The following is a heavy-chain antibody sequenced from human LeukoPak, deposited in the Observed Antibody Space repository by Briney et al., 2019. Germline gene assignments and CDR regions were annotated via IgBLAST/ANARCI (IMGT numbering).Heavy chain of an antibody. CDR2: ISRASSTI. D-gene: IGHD3-10*01. CDR1: GFTFSNYS. CDR3: ARDRPYYYGSGSYCDY. V-gene: IGHV3-48*04. J-gene: IGHJ4*02. Sequence: PGGSLRLSCAASGFTFSNYSMNWVRQASGKGLEWVSYISRASSTIYYADSVEGRFTISRDNAKNSLYLQMNNLRAEDTAVYYCARDRPYYYGSGSYCDYWGQGTLVTVSS.